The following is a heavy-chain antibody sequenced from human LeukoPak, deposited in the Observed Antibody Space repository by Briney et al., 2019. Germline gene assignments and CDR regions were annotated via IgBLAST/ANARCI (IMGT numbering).Heavy chain of an antibody. CDR2: ISSSSSYI. V-gene: IGHV3-21*01. J-gene: IGHJ4*02. D-gene: IGHD2-21*02. CDR3: ARDPSTTHYCGGDCFIDY. Sequence: GGSLRLSCAASGFTFSSYSMNWVRQAPGKGLEWVSSISSSSSYIYYADSVKGRFTISRDNAKNSLYLQMNSLRAEDTAVYYCARDPSTTHYCGGDCFIDYWGQGTLVTVSS. CDR1: GFTFSSYS.